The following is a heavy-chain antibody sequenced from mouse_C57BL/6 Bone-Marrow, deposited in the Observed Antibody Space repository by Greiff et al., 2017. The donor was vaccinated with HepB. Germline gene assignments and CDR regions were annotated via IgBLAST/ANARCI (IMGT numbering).Heavy chain of an antibody. CDR2: IYPGSGST. V-gene: IGHV1-55*01. J-gene: IGHJ4*01. Sequence: QVQLQQPGAELVKPGASVKMSCKASGYTFTSYWITWVKQRPGQGLEWIGDIYPGSGSTNYNEKFKSKATLTVDTSSSTAYMQLSSLRSEDSAVYYCAREGDYYYGSSYGYAMDYWGQGTSVTVSS. D-gene: IGHD1-1*01. CDR3: AREGDYYYGSSYGYAMDY. CDR1: GYTFTSYW.